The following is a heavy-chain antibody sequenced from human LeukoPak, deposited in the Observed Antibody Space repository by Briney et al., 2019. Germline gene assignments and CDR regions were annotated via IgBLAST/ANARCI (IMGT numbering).Heavy chain of an antibody. V-gene: IGHV5-51*01. CDR3: ARALVSHYYDSSGYYFDY. CDR2: IYPSDSDT. CDR1: GYSFTSYW. J-gene: IGHJ4*02. D-gene: IGHD3-22*01. Sequence: GESLKISCKGSGYSFTSYWIGWVRQMPGKGLEWMGIIYPSDSDTRYSPSFQGQVTISADKSISTAYLQWSSLKASDTAMYYCARALVSHYYDSSGYYFDYWGQGTLVTVSS.